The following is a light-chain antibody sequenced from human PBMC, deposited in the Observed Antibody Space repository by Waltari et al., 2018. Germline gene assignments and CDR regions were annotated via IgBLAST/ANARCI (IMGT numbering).Light chain of an antibody. CDR2: GAS. CDR3: QHYYNWPRA. V-gene: IGKV3-15*01. Sequence: EIVMTQSPATLSVSPGERGTLSCRASQSISSYLAWYQHKPGQAPRLLIYGASTRATNIPARCSGSGSGTEFTLTITGLQSEDFAVYYCQHYYNWPRAFGPGTNVEIK. J-gene: IGKJ1*01. CDR1: QSISSY.